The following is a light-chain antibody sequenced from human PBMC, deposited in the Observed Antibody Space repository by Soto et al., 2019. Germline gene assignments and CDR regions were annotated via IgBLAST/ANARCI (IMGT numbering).Light chain of an antibody. Sequence: ALTQPASVSGFHGQAITISCTGTSSDVGGYNYVSWYQHHPGKAPKLIIYDVTNRPSGVSNPFSGSKSGNTASLTISGLQPEDEADYYCSSYTTSNTRQIVFGTGTKVTVL. J-gene: IGLJ1*01. CDR3: SSYTTSNTRQIV. CDR2: DVT. V-gene: IGLV2-14*03. CDR1: SSDVGGYNY.